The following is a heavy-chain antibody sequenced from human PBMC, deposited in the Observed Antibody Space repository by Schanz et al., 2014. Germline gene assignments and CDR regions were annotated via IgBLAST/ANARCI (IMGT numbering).Heavy chain of an antibody. CDR1: GGTFSSFG. CDR3: ARDYYDSSGYYYCDY. D-gene: IGHD3-22*01. V-gene: IGHV1-69*04. CDR2: IIPILGIA. Sequence: VQLEQSGAEVKKPGSSVKVSCKASGGTFSSFGINWVRQAPGQGLEWMGRIIPILGIANYAQKFQGRVTMTTDTSTSTAYMELRSLRSDDTAVYYCARDYYDSSGYYYCDYWGQGTLGTVSS. J-gene: IGHJ4*02.